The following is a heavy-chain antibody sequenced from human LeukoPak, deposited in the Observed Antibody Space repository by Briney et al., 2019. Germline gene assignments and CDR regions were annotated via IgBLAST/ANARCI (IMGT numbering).Heavy chain of an antibody. CDR1: GFSFSRYW. J-gene: IGHJ4*02. D-gene: IGHD1-26*01. Sequence: GRSLSLSCAASGFSFSRYWMSWVRQAPGKGLEWVANINEDGSEKYYVESVKGRITISRDNAQNSLYLQMNSLRAEDTAVYYCASRGGSANPPPAGYWGQVVLVTVSS. V-gene: IGHV3-7*01. CDR3: ASRGGSANPPPAGY. CDR2: INEDGSEK.